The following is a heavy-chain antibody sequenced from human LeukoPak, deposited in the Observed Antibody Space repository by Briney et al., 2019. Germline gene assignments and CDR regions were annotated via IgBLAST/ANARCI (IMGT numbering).Heavy chain of an antibody. D-gene: IGHD6-6*01. CDR1: GGTFSSYA. J-gene: IGHJ3*02. CDR3: ARGREYSSSGDAFDI. V-gene: IGHV1-69*04. Sequence: GSSVKVSCKASGGTFSSYAISWVRQAHGQGLEWMGRIIPILGIANYAQKFQGRVTITADKSTSTAYMELSSLRSEDTAVYYCARGREYSSSGDAFDIWGQGTMVTVSS. CDR2: IIPILGIA.